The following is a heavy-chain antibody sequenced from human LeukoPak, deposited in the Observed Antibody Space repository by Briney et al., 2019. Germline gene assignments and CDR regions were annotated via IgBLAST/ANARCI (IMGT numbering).Heavy chain of an antibody. D-gene: IGHD6-19*01. J-gene: IGHJ4*02. V-gene: IGHV5-51*01. CDR2: IYPGDSDT. Sequence: GESLKISCKGSGYSFTSYWIGWVRQMPGKGLEWMGIIYPGDSDTRYSPSFQGQVTISANKSISTAYLQWSSLKAPDTAMYYCARQYTSGWSTRHFDYWGQGTLVTVSS. CDR1: GYSFTSYW. CDR3: ARQYTSGWSTRHFDY.